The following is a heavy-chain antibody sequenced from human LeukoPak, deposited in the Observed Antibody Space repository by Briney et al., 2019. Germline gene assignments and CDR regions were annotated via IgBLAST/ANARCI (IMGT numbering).Heavy chain of an antibody. V-gene: IGHV3-23*01. Sequence: GGSLRLSCAASGFTFSSYGMSWVRQAPGKGLEWVSAVSGSGGSTYYADSVKGRFTISRDNSKNTLYLQMNSLRAEDTAVYYCAKGRGTMVRGVYFDYWGQGTLVTVSS. D-gene: IGHD3-10*01. J-gene: IGHJ4*02. CDR2: VSGSGGST. CDR1: GFTFSSYG. CDR3: AKGRGTMVRGVYFDY.